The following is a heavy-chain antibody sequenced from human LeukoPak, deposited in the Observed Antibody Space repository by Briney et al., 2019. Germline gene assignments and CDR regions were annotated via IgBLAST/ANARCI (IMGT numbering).Heavy chain of an antibody. V-gene: IGHV3-48*01. D-gene: IGHD2-15*01. CDR3: AKAGYCSGGSCYSGGPLPFDI. CDR1: GFTFSSYS. Sequence: AGGSLRLSCAASGFTFSSYSMNWVRQAPXXXXEWVSYISSXSSTIYYADSVKGRFTISRDNAKNSLYLQMNSLRAEDTAVYYCAKAGYCSGGSCYSGGPLPFDIWGQGTMVTVSS. J-gene: IGHJ3*02. CDR2: ISSXSSTI.